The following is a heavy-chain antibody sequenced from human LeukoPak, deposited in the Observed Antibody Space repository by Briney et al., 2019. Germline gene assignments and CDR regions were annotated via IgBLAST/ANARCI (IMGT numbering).Heavy chain of an antibody. CDR3: ARDYYVSGNHHRYFDL. Sequence: GGSLRLSCAASGFSVSANYMSWVRQAPGKGLEWVSVIYGGGDTYYADSVKGRFTISRDNSKNTLFLQMNSLRAEDTAVYYCARDYYVSGNHHRYFDLWGRGTLVTVSS. J-gene: IGHJ2*01. CDR2: IYGGGDT. CDR1: GFSVSANY. D-gene: IGHD3-10*01. V-gene: IGHV3-53*01.